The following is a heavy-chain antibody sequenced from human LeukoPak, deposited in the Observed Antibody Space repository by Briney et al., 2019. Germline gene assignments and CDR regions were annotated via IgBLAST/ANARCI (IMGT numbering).Heavy chain of an antibody. D-gene: IGHD6-13*01. CDR2: ISAYNGNT. V-gene: IGHV1-18*01. J-gene: IGHJ4*02. CDR3: ARDQLGIAAFDY. Sequence: ASVKVSCKASGYTFTSYGISWVRQAPGQGLEWMGWISAYNGNTNYAQKLQGRVTITRDTSASTAYMELSSLRSEDTAVYYCARDQLGIAAFDYWGQGTLVTVSS. CDR1: GYTFTSYG.